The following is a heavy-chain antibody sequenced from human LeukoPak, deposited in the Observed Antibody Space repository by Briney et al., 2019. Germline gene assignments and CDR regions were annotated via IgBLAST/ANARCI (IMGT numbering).Heavy chain of an antibody. V-gene: IGHV5-51*01. J-gene: IGHJ6*02. CDR1: GYSFTSYW. D-gene: IGHD5-12*01. CDR2: IYPGDSDT. CDR3: ARRGVATKDGMDV. Sequence: GESLKTSCKGSGYSFTSYWIGWVRQMPGKGLEWMGIIYPGDSDTRYSPSFQGQVTISADKSISTAYLQWSSLKASDTAMYYCARRGVATKDGMDVWGQGTTVTVSS.